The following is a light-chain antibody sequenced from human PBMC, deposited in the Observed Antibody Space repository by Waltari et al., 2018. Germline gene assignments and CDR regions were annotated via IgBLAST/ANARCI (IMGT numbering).Light chain of an antibody. Sequence: DIVMTQSPDSLAVSLGERATINCKSSQSILQSSNNKNYLAWYHQKPGQPPKLLIYWASTRESGVPDRFSGSGSGTDFTLTITSLQAEDVAVYYCQQYYSIPQTFGQGTKLEI. CDR1: QSILQSSNNKNY. J-gene: IGKJ2*01. CDR2: WAS. V-gene: IGKV4-1*01. CDR3: QQYYSIPQT.